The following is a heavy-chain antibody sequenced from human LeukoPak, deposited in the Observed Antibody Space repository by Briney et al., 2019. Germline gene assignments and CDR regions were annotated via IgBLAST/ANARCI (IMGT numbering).Heavy chain of an antibody. D-gene: IGHD2-15*01. V-gene: IGHV1-18*01. CDR3: ARFFLWVVAPRRWFAP. J-gene: IGHJ5*02. Sequence: ASVKVFCKASGYTFTSYGISWVRQAPGQGLEWMGWISAYNGNTNYAQKLQGRVTMTTDTSTSTAYMELRSLRSDDTAVYYCARFFLWVVAPRRWFAPGGQGPLVTVSS. CDR1: GYTFTSYG. CDR2: ISAYNGNT.